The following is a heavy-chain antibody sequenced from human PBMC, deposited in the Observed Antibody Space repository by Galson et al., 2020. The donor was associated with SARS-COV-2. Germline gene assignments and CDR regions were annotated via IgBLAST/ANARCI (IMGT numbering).Heavy chain of an antibody. V-gene: IGHV4-34*01. Sequence: SETLSLTCAVYGGSFSGYYWSWIRQPPGKGLEWIGEINHSGSTNYNPSLKSRVTISVDTSKNQFSLKLSSVTAADTAVYYCARGLRVGATWSLARWFDPWGQGTLVTVSS. CDR2: INHSGST. CDR1: GGSFSGYY. J-gene: IGHJ5*02. CDR3: ARGLRVGATWSLARWFDP. D-gene: IGHD1-26*01.